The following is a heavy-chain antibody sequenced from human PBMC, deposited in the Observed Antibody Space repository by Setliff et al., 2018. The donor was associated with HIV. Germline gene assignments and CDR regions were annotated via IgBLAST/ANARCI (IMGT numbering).Heavy chain of an antibody. CDR2: VDPDDGET. CDR3: VIVPLYENVYDNIWGSYRPLDY. D-gene: IGHD3-16*02. V-gene: IGHV1-69-2*01. CDR1: ECTFVDYY. Sequence: GASVKVSCKASECTFVDYYMHWVQQAPGKGLEWMGRVDPDDGETIYAEKFQDRLTITADASTDTTYMELSSLRSEDTAVYYCVIVPLYENVYDNIWGSYRPLDYWGQGALVTVSS. J-gene: IGHJ4*02.